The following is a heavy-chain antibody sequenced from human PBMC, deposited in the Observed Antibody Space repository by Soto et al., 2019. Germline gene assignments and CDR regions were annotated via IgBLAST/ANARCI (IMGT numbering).Heavy chain of an antibody. V-gene: IGHV3-23*01. CDR1: GFTFSSYA. CDR3: AKDRAGSSGYYPEYFDY. D-gene: IGHD3-22*01. J-gene: IGHJ4*02. Sequence: GGSLRLSCAASGFTFSSYAMSWVRQAPGKGLEWVSAISGSGGSTYYADFVKGRFTISRDNSKNTLYLQMNSLRAEDTAVYYCAKDRAGSSGYYPEYFDYWGQGTLVTVSS. CDR2: ISGSGGST.